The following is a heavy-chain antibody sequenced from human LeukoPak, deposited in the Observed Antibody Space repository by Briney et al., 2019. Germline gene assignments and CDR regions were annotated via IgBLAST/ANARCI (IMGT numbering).Heavy chain of an antibody. J-gene: IGHJ4*02. Sequence: GGSLRLSCAASGFTFSSYAVSWVRQAPGKGLEWVSAISGSGGSTYYADSVKGRFTISRDNSKNTLYLQMNSLRAEDTAVYYCAKPSRYFEPKTIFDYWGQGTLVTVSS. CDR1: GFTFSSYA. D-gene: IGHD2-15*01. CDR3: AKPSRYFEPKTIFDY. V-gene: IGHV3-23*01. CDR2: ISGSGGST.